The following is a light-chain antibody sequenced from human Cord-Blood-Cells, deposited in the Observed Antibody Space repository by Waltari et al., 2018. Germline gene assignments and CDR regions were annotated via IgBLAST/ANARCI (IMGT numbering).Light chain of an antibody. J-gene: IGLJ3*02. CDR1: RSDVGSYNL. CDR2: EGS. V-gene: IGLV2-23*01. CDR3: CSYAGSSTYWV. Sequence: QSALTQPASVSGSPGQSITISCTGTRSDVGSYNLVSWYQQHPVKAPKLMIYEGSKRPSGVSSRFAGSKSRNTASLTISGLQAEDEADYYCCSYAGSSTYWVFGGGTKLTVL.